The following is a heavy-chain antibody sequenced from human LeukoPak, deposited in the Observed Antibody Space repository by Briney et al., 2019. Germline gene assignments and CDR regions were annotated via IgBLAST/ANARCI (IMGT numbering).Heavy chain of an antibody. CDR3: ATPILEWASLVV. D-gene: IGHD3-3*01. CDR2: FDPEDGET. CDR1: GYTLTDLS. J-gene: IGHJ6*02. V-gene: IGHV1-24*01. Sequence: ASVKLSFTVSGYTLTDLSMHWVRQAPGKGLEWMGGFDPEDGETIYAQKFRGRVTMTEDTSTDTAYMELSSLRSEDTAVYYCATPILEWASLVVWGQGTTVTVSS.